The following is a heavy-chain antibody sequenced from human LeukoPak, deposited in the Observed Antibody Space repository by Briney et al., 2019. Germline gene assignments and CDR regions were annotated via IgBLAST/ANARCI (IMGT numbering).Heavy chain of an antibody. CDR1: GFTFCSYS. J-gene: IGHJ4*02. D-gene: IGHD5-24*01. V-gene: IGHV3-21*01. CDR3: ARDLADGYNCFDY. Sequence: GGSLRLSCAPSGFTFCSYSMNWVRQAPGEGLEWVSSISSSSSYIYYADSVKGRFTISRDNSKNTLYLQMNSLRAEDTAVYYCARDLADGYNCFDYWGQGTLVTVSS. CDR2: ISSSSSYI.